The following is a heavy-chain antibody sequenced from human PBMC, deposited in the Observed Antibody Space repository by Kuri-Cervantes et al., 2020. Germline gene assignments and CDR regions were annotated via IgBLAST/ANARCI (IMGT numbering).Heavy chain of an antibody. V-gene: IGHV1-3*01. Sequence: ASVKVSCKASGYTFTSYGISWVRQAPGQGLEWMGWINAGNGNTKYSQKFQGRVTITRDTSASTAYMELSSLRSEDTAVYYCARDGGPVDYWGQGTLVTVSS. CDR1: GYTFTSYG. CDR3: ARDGGPVDY. D-gene: IGHD3-16*01. J-gene: IGHJ4*02. CDR2: INAGNGNT.